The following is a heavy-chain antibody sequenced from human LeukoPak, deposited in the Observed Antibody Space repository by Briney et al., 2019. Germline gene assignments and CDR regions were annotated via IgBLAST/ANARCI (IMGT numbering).Heavy chain of an antibody. Sequence: GASVKVSCKASGYTFTSYAMHWVRQAPGQRLEWMGWINAGNGNTKYSQKFQGRVTITRDTSASTAYMKLSSLRSEDTAVYYCARDGGSSTTYDYWGQGTLVTVSS. CDR2: INAGNGNT. V-gene: IGHV1-3*01. J-gene: IGHJ4*02. CDR3: ARDGGSSTTYDY. CDR1: GYTFTSYA. D-gene: IGHD6-13*01.